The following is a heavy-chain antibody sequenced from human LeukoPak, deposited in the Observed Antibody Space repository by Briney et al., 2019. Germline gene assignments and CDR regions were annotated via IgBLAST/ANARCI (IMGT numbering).Heavy chain of an antibody. CDR3: ARDRTYYYDSSGYFVQGGYYYGMDV. V-gene: IGHV3-33*01. CDR2: IWYDGSNK. Sequence: GGSLRLSCAASGFTFSSYGTHWVRQAPGKGLEWVAVIWYDGSNKYYADSVKGRFTISRDNSKNTLYLQMNSLRAEDTAVYYCARDRTYYYDSSGYFVQGGYYYGMDVWGQGTTVTVSS. J-gene: IGHJ6*02. CDR1: GFTFSSYG. D-gene: IGHD3-22*01.